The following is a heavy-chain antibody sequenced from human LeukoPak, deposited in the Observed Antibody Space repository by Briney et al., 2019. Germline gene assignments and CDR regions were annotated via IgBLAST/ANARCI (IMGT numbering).Heavy chain of an antibody. J-gene: IGHJ5*02. V-gene: IGHV1-69*05. D-gene: IGHD1-1*01. CDR1: GGAFTSYG. CDR2: VIPIFGTG. Sequence: SVKVSCKGAGGAFTSYGISWVRQAPGQGLGWMGGVIPIFGTGKYAKKFQGRVRITTDEAKRTAYMEMRRLRSEDTPVYYCARLQFHDNVWFDPWGQGTLVTVSS. CDR3: ARLQFHDNVWFDP.